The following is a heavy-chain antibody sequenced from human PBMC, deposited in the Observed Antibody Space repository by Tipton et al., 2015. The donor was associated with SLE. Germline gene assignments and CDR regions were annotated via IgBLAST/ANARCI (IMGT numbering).Heavy chain of an antibody. CDR3: ARQTDQHSVSY. J-gene: IGHJ4*02. CDR1: GGSISSHY. CDR2: IYFSGST. V-gene: IGHV4-39*07. D-gene: IGHD4-11*01. Sequence: TLSLTCTVSGGSISSHYWGWICQPPGKGMGWIGSIYFSGSTYYNPSLKSRVTISKDTSKNQFSLKLSSVTAADTAVYYCARQTDQHSVSYWGRGTLVTVSS.